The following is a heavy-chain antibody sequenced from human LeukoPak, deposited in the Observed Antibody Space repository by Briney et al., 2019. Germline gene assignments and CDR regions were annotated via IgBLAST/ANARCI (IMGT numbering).Heavy chain of an antibody. V-gene: IGHV1-18*01. J-gene: IGHJ4*02. CDR1: GYTFTSYG. CDR2: ISAYNGNT. CDR3: ASARGASGTPPLRV. D-gene: IGHD1-7*01. Sequence: ASVKVSCKASGYTFTSYGISWVRQAPGQGLEWMGWISAYNGNTNYAQKLQGRVTMTTDTSTSTAYMELRSLRSDDTAVYYCASARGASGTPPLRVWGQGTLVTVSS.